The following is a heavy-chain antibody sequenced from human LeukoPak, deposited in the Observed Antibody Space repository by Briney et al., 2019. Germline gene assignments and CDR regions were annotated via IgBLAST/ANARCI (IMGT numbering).Heavy chain of an antibody. V-gene: IGHV3-53*01. J-gene: IGHJ4*02. D-gene: IGHD2-15*01. CDR2: IYSGDTT. CDR3: ARVNRYCSGGSCYGPYYFDY. Sequence: GSLRLSCAVSGFTVSGNYMSWVRQAPGKGLEWVSLIYSGDTTLYADSVKGRFTISRDNAKNSLYLQMNSLRAEDTAVYYCARVNRYCSGGSCYGPYYFDYWGQGTLVTVSS. CDR1: GFTVSGNY.